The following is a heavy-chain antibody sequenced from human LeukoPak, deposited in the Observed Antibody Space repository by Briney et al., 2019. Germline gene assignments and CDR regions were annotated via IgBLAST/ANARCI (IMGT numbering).Heavy chain of an antibody. CDR1: GFSFDDYA. D-gene: IGHD3-22*01. CDR2: ISWNSGNI. CDR3: AKSLHDSSGYYYFDY. V-gene: IGHV3-9*03. J-gene: IGHJ4*02. Sequence: PGRSLRLSCAASGFSFDDYAMHWVRQAPGKGLEWVSGISWNSGNICYADSVKGRFTISRDNAKNSQYLQMNSLRAEDMALYYCAKSLHDSSGYYYFDYWGQGTLVTVSS.